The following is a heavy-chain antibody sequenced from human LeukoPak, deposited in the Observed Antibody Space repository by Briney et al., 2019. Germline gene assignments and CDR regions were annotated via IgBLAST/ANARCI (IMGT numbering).Heavy chain of an antibody. CDR3: AKPASVDTPMLPCDY. CDR2: ISNDGRNQ. J-gene: IGHJ4*02. CDR1: GFTFNSFG. D-gene: IGHD5-18*01. V-gene: IGHV3-30*18. Sequence: GGSLRLSCAVSGFTFNSFGMQWVRQTPGKGVEGVAVISNDGRNQYYADSVKGRFTISRDNVKNTVYVEMDSGRGEDTGVYYSAKPASVDTPMLPCDYSGQGTLVPVSA.